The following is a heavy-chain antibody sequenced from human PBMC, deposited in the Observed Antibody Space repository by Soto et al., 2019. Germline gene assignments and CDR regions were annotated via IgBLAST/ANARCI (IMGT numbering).Heavy chain of an antibody. CDR1: GYKVSSYW. CDR3: ARRGIFGVVINAFDI. V-gene: IGHV5-51*07. J-gene: IGHJ3*02. CDR2: IYPGDSDT. Sequence: GESEKISGKGSGYKVSSYWSGWVHQMNGKGLEWMGIIYPGDSDTRYSPSFQGQVTISADKSISTAYLQWSSLKASDTAMYYCARRGIFGVVINAFDIWGQGTMVTVSS. D-gene: IGHD3-3*01.